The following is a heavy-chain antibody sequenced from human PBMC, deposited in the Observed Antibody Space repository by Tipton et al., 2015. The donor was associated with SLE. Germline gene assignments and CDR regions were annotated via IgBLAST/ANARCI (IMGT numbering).Heavy chain of an antibody. V-gene: IGHV3-30-3*01. CDR3: AKDRGYYYDSSGYRYFDY. Sequence: SLRLSCAASGFTFSSYAMHWVRQAPGKGLEWVAVISYDGSNKYYADSVKGRFTISRDNSKNTLYLQMNSLRAEDTAVYYCAKDRGYYYDSSGYRYFDYWGQGTLVTVSS. CDR1: GFTFSSYA. J-gene: IGHJ4*02. D-gene: IGHD3-22*01. CDR2: ISYDGSNK.